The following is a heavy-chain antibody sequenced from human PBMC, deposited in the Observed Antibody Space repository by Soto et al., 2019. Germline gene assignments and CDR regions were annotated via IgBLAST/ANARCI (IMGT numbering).Heavy chain of an antibody. J-gene: IGHJ6*02. D-gene: IGHD3-10*01. CDR3: ARGETSYYGSGSYPVIYGMDV. CDR1: GFTFSSYA. V-gene: IGHV3-30-3*01. Sequence: QVQLVESGGGVVQPGRSLRLSCAASGFTFSSYAMHWVRQAPGKGLEWVAVISYDGSNKYYADSVKGRFTISRDNSKNTLYLQMNSLRAEDTAVYYCARGETSYYGSGSYPVIYGMDVWGQGTTVTVSS. CDR2: ISYDGSNK.